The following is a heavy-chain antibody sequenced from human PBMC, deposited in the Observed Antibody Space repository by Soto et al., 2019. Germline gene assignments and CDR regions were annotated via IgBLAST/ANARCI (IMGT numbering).Heavy chain of an antibody. D-gene: IGHD6-13*01. CDR3: AREAAVEEYFQH. V-gene: IGHV3-11*05. CDR1: GFTFSDYY. Sequence: QVQLVESGGGLVKPGGSLRLSCAASGFTFSDYYMSWIRQAPGKGLEWVSYISTSSSYTNYADSVKGRFTISRDNAKNSLYLQMNSLRAEDTAVYYCAREAAVEEYFQHWGQGTLVTVSS. J-gene: IGHJ1*01. CDR2: ISTSSSYT.